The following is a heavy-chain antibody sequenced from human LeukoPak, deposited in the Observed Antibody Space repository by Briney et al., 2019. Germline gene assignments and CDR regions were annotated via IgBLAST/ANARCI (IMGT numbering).Heavy chain of an antibody. J-gene: IGHJ3*02. CDR3: ARDLLRTDILTGYYRWGAFDI. V-gene: IGHV3-21*01. CDR1: GFTFSSYS. CDR2: ISSSSSYI. Sequence: GGSLRLSCAASGFTFSSYSMNWVRQAPGKGLEWVSSISSSSSYIYYADSVKGRFTISRDNAKNSLYLQMNSLRAEDTAVYYCARDLLRTDILTGYYRWGAFDIWGQGTMVTVSS. D-gene: IGHD3-9*01.